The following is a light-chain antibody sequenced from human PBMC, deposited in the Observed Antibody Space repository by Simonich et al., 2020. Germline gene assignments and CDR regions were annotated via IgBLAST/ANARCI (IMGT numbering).Light chain of an antibody. CDR3: SSYTSSSTWV. V-gene: IGLV2-14*01. CDR2: DVS. J-gene: IGLJ3*02. Sequence: QSVLTQPPSVSGAPGQRVTISCTGSSSNIGAGYDVHWYQQHPGKAPKLMIYDVSKRPSGVSNRFSGSKSGNTASLTISGLQAEDEADYYCSSYTSSSTWVFGGGTKLTVL. CDR1: SSNIGAGYD.